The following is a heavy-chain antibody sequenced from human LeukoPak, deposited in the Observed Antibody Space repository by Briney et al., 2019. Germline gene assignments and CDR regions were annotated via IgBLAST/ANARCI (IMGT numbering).Heavy chain of an antibody. CDR1: GFTFSSYW. Sequence: GGSLRLSCAASGFTFSSYWMNWVHQAPGKGLEWVSHITASGTAMFYADSVKGRFTISRDNAKNSLYLQMNSLRDEDTAVYYCASSGSYRFDYWGQGTLVTVSS. V-gene: IGHV3-48*02. J-gene: IGHJ4*02. CDR3: ASSGSYRFDY. D-gene: IGHD1-26*01. CDR2: ITASGTAM.